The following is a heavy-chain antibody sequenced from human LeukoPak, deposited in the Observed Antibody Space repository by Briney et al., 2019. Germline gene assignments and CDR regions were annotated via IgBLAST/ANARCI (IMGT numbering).Heavy chain of an antibody. J-gene: IGHJ5*02. V-gene: IGHV3-21*01. Sequence: GGSLRLSCAASGFTFSSYSMNWVRQAPGKGLEWVSSISSSSSYIYYADSVKGRFNISRDNAKNSLYLQMNSLRAEDTAVYYCARVLSGSYLGGDWFDPWGQGTLVTVSS. CDR3: ARVLSGSYLGGDWFDP. CDR1: GFTFSSYS. D-gene: IGHD1-26*01. CDR2: ISSSSSYI.